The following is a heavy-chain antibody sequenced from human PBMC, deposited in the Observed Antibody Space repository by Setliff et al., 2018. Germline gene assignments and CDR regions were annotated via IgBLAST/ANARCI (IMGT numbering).Heavy chain of an antibody. CDR2: IYHSGSA. CDR1: GYSISSDHY. J-gene: IGHJ6*03. V-gene: IGHV4-38-2*01. Sequence: SETLSLTCAVSGYSISSDHYWGWIRQPPGKGLEWIGSIYHSGSAYYNPSLKSRVTMSVDKSKNQFSLKLTSVTAADMAVYYCARGLEGEDYFYYMDVWGKGNTVTVSS. D-gene: IGHD2-21*01. CDR3: ARGLEGEDYFYYMDV.